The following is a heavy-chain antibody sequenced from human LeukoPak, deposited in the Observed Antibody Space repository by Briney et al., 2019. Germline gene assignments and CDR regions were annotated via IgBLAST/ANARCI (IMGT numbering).Heavy chain of an antibody. J-gene: IGHJ4*02. D-gene: IGHD6-19*01. CDR1: GGSISSYY. Sequence: PSETLSLTCTVSGGSISSYYWSWIRQPPGKGLEWIGYIYYSGSTHYNPSLKSRVTISVDTSKNQFSLKLTSVTAADTAMYYCARTLGWSFDYWGQGTLVTVSS. V-gene: IGHV4-59*04. CDR3: ARTLGWSFDY. CDR2: IYYSGST.